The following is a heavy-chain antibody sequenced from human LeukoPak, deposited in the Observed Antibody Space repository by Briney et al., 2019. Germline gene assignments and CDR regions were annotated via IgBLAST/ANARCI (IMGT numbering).Heavy chain of an antibody. CDR2: IWYDGSNK. V-gene: IGHV3-33*06. D-gene: IGHD4-17*01. J-gene: IGHJ6*03. CDR1: GFTFSSYG. CDR3: AKGYGHYYWAYYYMDV. Sequence: GRSLRLSCAASGFTFSSYGMHWVRQAPGKGLEWVAVIWYDGSNKYYADSVKGRFTISRDNSKNTLYLQMNSLRAEDTAVYYCAKGYGHYYWAYYYMDVWRKGTTVTVSS.